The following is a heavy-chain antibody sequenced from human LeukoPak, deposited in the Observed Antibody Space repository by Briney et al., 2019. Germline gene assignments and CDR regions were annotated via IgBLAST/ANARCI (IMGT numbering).Heavy chain of an antibody. J-gene: IGHJ4*02. CDR2: ISGSGGST. V-gene: IGHV3-23*01. CDR1: GFTFSSYA. CDR3: AKGSLLWFGELE. Sequence: GGSLRLSCAASGFTFSSYAMSWVRQAPGKGLEWVSAISGSGGSTYYADSVKGRFTISRDNSKNALYLQMNSLRAEDTAVYYCAKGSLLWFGELEWGQGTLVTVSS. D-gene: IGHD3-10*01.